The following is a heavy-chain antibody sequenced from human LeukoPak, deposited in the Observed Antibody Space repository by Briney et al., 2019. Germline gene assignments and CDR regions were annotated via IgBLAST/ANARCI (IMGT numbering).Heavy chain of an antibody. Sequence: SVKVSCKASGGTFSSYAISWVRQAPGQGLEWMGGIIPIFGTANYAQKFQGRVTITADESTSTAYMELSGLRSEDTAVYYCARGTVTNWHYYYYGMDVWGQGTTVTVSS. V-gene: IGHV1-69*13. CDR1: GGTFSSYA. CDR3: ARGTVTNWHYYYYGMDV. J-gene: IGHJ6*02. CDR2: IIPIFGTA. D-gene: IGHD4-17*01.